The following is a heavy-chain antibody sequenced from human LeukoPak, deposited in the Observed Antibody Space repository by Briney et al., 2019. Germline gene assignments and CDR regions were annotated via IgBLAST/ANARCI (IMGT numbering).Heavy chain of an antibody. Sequence: GGSLRLSCAASGFTFSSYGMSWVRQAPGKGLEWVSAISGSGGSTYYADSVKGRFTISRDNSKNTLYLQMNSLRAEDTAVYYCAKSDIVVVVAAHDYWGQGTLVTVSS. J-gene: IGHJ4*02. CDR1: GFTFSSYG. CDR3: AKSDIVVVVAAHDY. V-gene: IGHV3-23*01. D-gene: IGHD2-15*01. CDR2: ISGSGGST.